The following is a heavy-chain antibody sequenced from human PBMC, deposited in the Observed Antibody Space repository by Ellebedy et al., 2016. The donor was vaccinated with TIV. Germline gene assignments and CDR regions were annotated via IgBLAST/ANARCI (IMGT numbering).Heavy chain of an antibody. J-gene: IGHJ4*02. Sequence: GESLKISXAASGFTFSSYGMHWVRQAPGKGLEWVSFISSDGSQTYYADSVKGRFTISRDNSKNTVNMQMNSLSADDIAVYYCAKDRSRAFQWLQLYHFDSWGQGTLVTVSS. CDR1: GFTFSSYG. CDR2: ISSDGSQT. D-gene: IGHD6-19*01. CDR3: AKDRSRAFQWLQLYHFDS. V-gene: IGHV3-30*18.